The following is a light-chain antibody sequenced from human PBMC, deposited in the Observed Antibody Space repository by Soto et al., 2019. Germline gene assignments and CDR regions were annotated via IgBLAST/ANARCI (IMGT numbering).Light chain of an antibody. Sequence: DIQMTQSPSALSAAVGDRVTITCRASQDISNRLGWFQQRPGKAPKRLIYSASSLESGVPSRFSGSGSGTQFTLTISSLQPDDFATYYCQQYNTYSWTFGQGTKVDNK. CDR2: SAS. CDR3: QQYNTYSWT. V-gene: IGKV1-17*03. CDR1: QDISNR. J-gene: IGKJ1*01.